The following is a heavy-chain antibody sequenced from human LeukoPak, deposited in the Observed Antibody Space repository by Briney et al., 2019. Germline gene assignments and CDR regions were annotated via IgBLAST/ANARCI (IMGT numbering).Heavy chain of an antibody. J-gene: IGHJ4*02. CDR1: GFTFSSYS. CDR2: ISGSGGST. Sequence: GGSLRLSCAASGFTFSSYSMNWVRQAPGKGLEWVSAISGSGGSTYYADSVKGRFTISRDNSKNTLYLQMNSLRAEDTAVYYCARLLSGYDYLFDYWGQGTLVTVSS. D-gene: IGHD5-12*01. V-gene: IGHV3-23*01. CDR3: ARLLSGYDYLFDY.